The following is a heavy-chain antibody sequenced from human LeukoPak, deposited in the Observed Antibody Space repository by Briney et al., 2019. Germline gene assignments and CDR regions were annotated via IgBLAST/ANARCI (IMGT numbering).Heavy chain of an antibody. D-gene: IGHD6-13*01. J-gene: IGHJ3*02. CDR2: INHRGST. Sequence: SETLSLTCAVHGGSFSGYFWSWIRQPPGKGLEWIGEINHRGSTIYNPPLKSRVTISVDTSKNQFSLNLSSVTAADTAVYYCAARIAVAGRLGTLDIWSQGTMVTVSS. CDR1: GGSFSGYF. CDR3: AARIAVAGRLGTLDI. V-gene: IGHV4-34*01.